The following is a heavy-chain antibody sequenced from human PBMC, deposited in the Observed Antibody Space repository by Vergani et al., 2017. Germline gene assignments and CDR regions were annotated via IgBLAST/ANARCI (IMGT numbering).Heavy chain of an antibody. V-gene: IGHV1-18*01. Sequence: QVQLVQSGAEVKKPGASVKVSCKASGYTFRNYRITWVRQASGQGLEWLGWISPYNGHTKYAQKLQDRVTMITDTSTTTAYIEVRGLRSDDTAVYYCARHTTYTDSWGQGTLVTVSS. CDR2: ISPYNGHT. CDR3: ARHTTYTDS. D-gene: IGHD1-1*01. J-gene: IGHJ4*02. CDR1: GYTFRNYR.